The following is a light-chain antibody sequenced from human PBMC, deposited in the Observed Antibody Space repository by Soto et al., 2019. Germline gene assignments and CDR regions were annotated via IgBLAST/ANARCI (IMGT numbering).Light chain of an antibody. CDR1: SSDVGSYNR. CDR2: EVS. CDR3: SLYTSSSTLV. V-gene: IGLV2-18*01. Sequence: QSALTQPPSVSGSPGQSVTISCTGTSSDVGSYNRVSWYQQLPGTAPKLMIYEVSNRPSGVPDRFSGSKSGNTASLTISGLQAEDEADYYCSLYTSSSTLVFGGGTKLTVL. J-gene: IGLJ2*01.